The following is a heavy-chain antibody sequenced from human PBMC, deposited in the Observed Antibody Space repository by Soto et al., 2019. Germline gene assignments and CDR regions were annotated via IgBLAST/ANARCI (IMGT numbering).Heavy chain of an antibody. Sequence: GGSLRLSCAASGFTVSSNYMSWVRQAPGKGLEWVSVIYSGGSTYYADSVKGRFTISRDNSKNTLYLQMNSLRAEDTAVYYCARGYDILTGPLGFDPWGQGTLVTVSS. V-gene: IGHV3-53*01. CDR2: IYSGGST. J-gene: IGHJ5*02. CDR1: GFTVSSNY. CDR3: ARGYDILTGPLGFDP. D-gene: IGHD3-9*01.